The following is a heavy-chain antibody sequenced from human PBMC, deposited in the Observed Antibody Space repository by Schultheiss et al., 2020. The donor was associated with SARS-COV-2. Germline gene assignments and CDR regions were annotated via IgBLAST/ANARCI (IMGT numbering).Heavy chain of an antibody. Sequence: GGSLRLSCTASSFTFSNAWMNWVRQAPGKGLEWVAVISYDGSNKYYADSVKGRFTISRDNSKNTLYLQMNSLRAEDTAVYYCARDKLEKYYDILTGYYTPWDYYGMDVWGQGTTVTVSS. CDR1: SFTFSNAW. V-gene: IGHV3-30-3*01. CDR3: ARDKLEKYYDILTGYYTPWDYYGMDV. D-gene: IGHD3-9*01. CDR2: ISYDGSNK. J-gene: IGHJ6*02.